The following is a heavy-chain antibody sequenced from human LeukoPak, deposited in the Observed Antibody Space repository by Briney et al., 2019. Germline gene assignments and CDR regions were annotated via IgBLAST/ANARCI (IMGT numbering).Heavy chain of an antibody. V-gene: IGHV3-30*18. J-gene: IGHJ4*02. Sequence: GGSLRLSCAASGFTFSSYAMHWVRQAPGKGLEWVTIISYDGSDKYYADSVRGRFTISRDNSKNTLYLQMNSLRAEDTAFYYCAKNRVVFNWNYAYYFDSWGQGTLVTVSS. CDR2: ISYDGSDK. D-gene: IGHD1-7*01. CDR3: AKNRVVFNWNYAYYFDS. CDR1: GFTFSSYA.